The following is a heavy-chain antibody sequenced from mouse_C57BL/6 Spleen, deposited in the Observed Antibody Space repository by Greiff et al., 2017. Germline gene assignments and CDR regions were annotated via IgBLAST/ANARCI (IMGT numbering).Heavy chain of an antibody. Sequence: QVQLQQSGAELVKPGASVKMSCKASGYTFTSYWITWVKQRPGQGLEWIGDIYPGSGSTNYNEKFKSKATLTVDTSSSTAYMQLSSLTSEDSAVYYCASGYDYDGEAWFAYWGQGTLVTVSA. V-gene: IGHV1-55*01. CDR2: IYPGSGST. CDR1: GYTFTSYW. J-gene: IGHJ3*01. D-gene: IGHD2-4*01. CDR3: ASGYDYDGEAWFAY.